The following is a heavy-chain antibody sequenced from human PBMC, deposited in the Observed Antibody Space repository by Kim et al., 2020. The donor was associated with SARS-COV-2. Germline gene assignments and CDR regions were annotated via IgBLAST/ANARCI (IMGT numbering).Heavy chain of an antibody. D-gene: IGHD6-19*01. V-gene: IGHV3-23*01. CDR3: VPCVTPAGRSGWCTFFDH. Sequence: GGSLRLSCAASGLTLRSYAMNWVRQGPGKGLEWVSSITRGGDTYYAASVKGRFTISSDNFKDTLSLQMNSLRAEDTGNYYCVPCVTPAGRSGWCTFFDH. CDR2: ITRGGDT. J-gene: IGHJ4*01. CDR1: GLTLRSYA.